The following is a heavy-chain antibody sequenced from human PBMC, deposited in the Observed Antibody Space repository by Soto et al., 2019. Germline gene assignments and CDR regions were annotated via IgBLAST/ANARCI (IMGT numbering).Heavy chain of an antibody. D-gene: IGHD1-7*01. CDR2: INSNSGDR. Sequence: GASVKVSSKATGYTFTAYYLHSLRHSPGQGLEWMGWINSNSGDRNYEQKFQGWVTMTRDTSISTAYMELSRLRSDDTAVYYCVILLGTVTGPPAAFEIWGQGTMVT. J-gene: IGHJ3*02. CDR1: GYTFTAYY. V-gene: IGHV1-2*04. CDR3: VILLGTVTGPPAAFEI.